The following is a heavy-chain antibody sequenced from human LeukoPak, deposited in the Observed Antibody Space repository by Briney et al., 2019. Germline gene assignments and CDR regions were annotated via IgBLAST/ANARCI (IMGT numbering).Heavy chain of an antibody. CDR1: GYTLTSYG. D-gene: IGHD6-19*01. J-gene: IGHJ6*02. CDR3: ARDHSSGWYSYGMDV. V-gene: IGHV1-18*01. CDR2: ISAYNGNT. Sequence: GASVKVSCKASGYTLTSYGISWVRQAPGQGLEWMGWISAYNGNTNYAQKLQGRVTMTTDTSTSTAYMELRSLRSDDTAVYYCARDHSSGWYSYGMDVWGQGTTVTVSS.